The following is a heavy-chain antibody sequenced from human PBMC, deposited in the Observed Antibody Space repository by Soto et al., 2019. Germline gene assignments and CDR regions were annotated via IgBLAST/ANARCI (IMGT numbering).Heavy chain of an antibody. V-gene: IGHV4-34*01. CDR1: GGSFSGYY. D-gene: IGHD2-2*01. Sequence: QVQLQQWGAGLLKTSETLSLSCAVYGGSFSGYYWTWIRQTPGKGLEWIGEISHSESTNYKPSLKSRVTMSADPSKSQFSLNLTSVTAADAGVYYCARGECSSIYCFTRWALDIWGQGTVVSVSS. CDR3: ARGECSSIYCFTRWALDI. CDR2: ISHSEST. J-gene: IGHJ3*02.